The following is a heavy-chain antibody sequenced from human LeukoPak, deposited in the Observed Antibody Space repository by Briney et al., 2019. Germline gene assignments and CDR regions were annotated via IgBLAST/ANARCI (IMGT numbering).Heavy chain of an antibody. J-gene: IGHJ4*02. V-gene: IGHV3-23*01. CDR3: AKDWDNSGSPYYDY. D-gene: IGHD1-26*01. CDR2: ISGSGGNT. Sequence: PGGSLRLSCAASGFTFSRYAMSWVRQAPGKGLEWVSAISGSGGNTYYADFVKGRFTISRDNSKNTLYLQMNSLRAEDTAIYYCAKDWDNSGSPYYDYWGQGTLVTVSS. CDR1: GFTFSRYA.